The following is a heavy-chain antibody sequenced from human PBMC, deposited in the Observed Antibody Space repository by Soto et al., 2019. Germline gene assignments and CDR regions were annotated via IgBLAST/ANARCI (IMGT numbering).Heavy chain of an antibody. CDR2: INSDGSTT. CDR1: GFTFSTYW. J-gene: IGHJ3*02. V-gene: IGHV3-74*01. CDR3: ARGGGNSDWYSAFDI. D-gene: IGHD6-19*01. Sequence: EVQLVESGGGLVQPGGSLRLSCAATGFTFSTYWVHWVRQAPGKGLVWVSRINSDGSTTNYADSVKGRFTISRDNAKNTLYLQMNSLRAEDTAVYYCARGGGNSDWYSAFDIWGQGTMVTFSS.